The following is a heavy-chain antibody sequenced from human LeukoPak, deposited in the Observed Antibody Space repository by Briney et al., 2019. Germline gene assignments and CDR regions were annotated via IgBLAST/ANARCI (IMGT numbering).Heavy chain of an antibody. CDR1: GGTFSSYA. V-gene: IGHV1-69*01. Sequence: GASVKVSCKASGGTFSSYAISWVRQAPGQGLEWMGGIIPIFGTANYAQKFQGRVTITADESTSTAYMELSSLRSEDTAVYYCARDGRIAAADPYYYYGMDVWGQGTTVTVSS. J-gene: IGHJ6*02. CDR2: IIPIFGTA. CDR3: ARDGRIAAADPYYYYGMDV. D-gene: IGHD6-13*01.